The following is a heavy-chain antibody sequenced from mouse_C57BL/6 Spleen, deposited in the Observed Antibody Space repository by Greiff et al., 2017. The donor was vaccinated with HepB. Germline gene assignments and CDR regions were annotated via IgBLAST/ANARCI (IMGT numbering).Heavy chain of an antibody. D-gene: IGHD4-1*02. CDR3: AQLGFDY. V-gene: IGHV5-17*01. J-gene: IGHJ2*01. CDR1: GFTFSDYG. CDR2: ISSGSSTI. Sequence: EVMLVESGGGLVKPGGSLKLSCAASGFTFSDYGMHWVRQAPEKGLEWVAYISSGSSTIYYADTVKGRFTISSDNAKNTLFLQMTSLRSEDTAMYYCAQLGFDYWGQGTTLTVSS.